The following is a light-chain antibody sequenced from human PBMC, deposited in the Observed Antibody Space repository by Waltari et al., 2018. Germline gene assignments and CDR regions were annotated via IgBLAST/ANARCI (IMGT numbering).Light chain of an antibody. CDR3: MQALQTPFT. CDR1: QSLLSSNGYNY. CDR2: YGS. V-gene: IGKV2-28*01. J-gene: IGKJ3*01. Sequence: DIVMTQTPLSLPVTLGEPASISCRSSQSLLSSNGYNYLNWYLQKPGQSPQLLIYYGSNRASGVPDRFGGSGSGTDFTLKINRVEAEDVGLYYCMQALQTPFTFGPGTKLDIK.